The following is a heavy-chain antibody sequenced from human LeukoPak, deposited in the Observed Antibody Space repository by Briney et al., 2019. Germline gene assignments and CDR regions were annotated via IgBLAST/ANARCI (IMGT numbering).Heavy chain of an antibody. CDR3: AKDAYSSSWHNWFDP. V-gene: IGHV3-30*02. D-gene: IGHD6-13*01. Sequence: GGSLRLSCEASGFMFSDYGMHWVRQAPGKGLEWVAIIRYDGSKKYYGDFVKGRFTISRDNSKNTLYLQMNSLRAEDTAVYYCAKDAYSSSWHNWFDPWGQGTLVTVSS. J-gene: IGHJ5*02. CDR2: IRYDGSKK. CDR1: GFMFSDYG.